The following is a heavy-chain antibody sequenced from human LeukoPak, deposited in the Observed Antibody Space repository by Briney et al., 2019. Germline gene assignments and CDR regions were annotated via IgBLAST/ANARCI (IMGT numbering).Heavy chain of an antibody. J-gene: IGHJ4*02. CDR2: ISSSSSYI. V-gene: IGHV3-21*01. CDR1: GFTFSSYS. Sequence: GSLRLSCAASGFTFSSYSMNWVRQAPGKGLEWVSSISSSSSYIYYADSVKGRFTISRDNAKNSLYLQMNSLRAEDTAVYYCARARGLGSGWPFDYWGQGTLVTVSS. CDR3: ARARGLGSGWPFDY. D-gene: IGHD6-19*01.